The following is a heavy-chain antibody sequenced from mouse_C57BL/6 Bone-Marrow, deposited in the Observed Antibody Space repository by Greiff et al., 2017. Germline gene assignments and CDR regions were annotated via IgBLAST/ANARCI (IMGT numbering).Heavy chain of an antibody. D-gene: IGHD3-2*02. V-gene: IGHV1-64*01. CDR1: GYTFTSYW. J-gene: IGHJ2*01. CDR2: IHPNSGST. Sequence: QVQLQQPGAELVKPGASVKLSCKASGYTFTSYWMHWVKQRPGQGLEWIGMIHPNSGSTNYNEKFKSKATLTVDKSSSTAYMQLSSLTSADSAVYYCASELRLPFDYWGQGTTLTVSS. CDR3: ASELRLPFDY.